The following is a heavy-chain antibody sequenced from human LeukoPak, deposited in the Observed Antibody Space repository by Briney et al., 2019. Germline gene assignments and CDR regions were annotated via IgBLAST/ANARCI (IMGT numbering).Heavy chain of an antibody. D-gene: IGHD3-10*01. CDR3: VKKWFGELYYYFDY. V-gene: IGHV3-21*01. CDR1: GFTFSSYS. J-gene: IGHJ4*02. Sequence: GGSLRLSCAASGFTFSSYSMNWVRQAPGKGLEWVSSISSSSDYIYYADSVKGRFTISRDNAKNSLYLQMNSLRAEDTAVYYCVKKWFGELYYYFDYWGQGTLVTVS. CDR2: ISSSSDYI.